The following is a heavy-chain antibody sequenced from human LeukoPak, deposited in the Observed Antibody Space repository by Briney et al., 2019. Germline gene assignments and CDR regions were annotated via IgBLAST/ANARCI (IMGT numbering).Heavy chain of an antibody. CDR3: ARGSIAARTFDY. D-gene: IGHD6-6*01. CDR1: GGTFSSYA. V-gene: IGHV1-69*13. CDR2: IIPIFGTA. Sequence: GASVKVSCKAPGGTFSSYAISWVRQAPGQGLEWMGGIIPIFGTANYAQKFQGRVTITADESTSTAYMELSSLRSEDTAVYYCARGSIAARTFDYWGQGTLVTVSS. J-gene: IGHJ4*02.